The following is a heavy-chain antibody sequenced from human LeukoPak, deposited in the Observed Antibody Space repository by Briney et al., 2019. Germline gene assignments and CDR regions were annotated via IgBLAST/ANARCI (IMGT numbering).Heavy chain of an antibody. CDR2: IKSKSDGGTI. D-gene: IGHD6-13*01. V-gene: IGHV3-15*01. Sequence: GGSLRLSCAAPGFTFSNAWMSWVRQAPGKGLEWVGRIKSKSDGGTIDYGAPVKGRFTISRDDSKNTLYLQMSSLKTEDTAVYYCTTDLGIPSGGDFDCWGQGTLVTVSS. CDR3: TTDLGIPSGGDFDC. CDR1: GFTFSNAW. J-gene: IGHJ4*02.